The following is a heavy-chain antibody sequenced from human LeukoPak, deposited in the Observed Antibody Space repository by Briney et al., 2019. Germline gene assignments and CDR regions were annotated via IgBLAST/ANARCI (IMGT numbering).Heavy chain of an antibody. CDR2: MSGSGDST. V-gene: IGHV3-23*01. CDR1: GFTFSSYW. D-gene: IGHD3-10*01. Sequence: PGGSLRLSCAASGFTFSSYWMSWVRQAPGKGLEWVSAMSGSGDSTYYADSVKGRFTISRDNSKNTLYLQMNSLRAEDTAIYYCAKSFPYYYGSGSYYINPFDSWGQGTLVTVSS. J-gene: IGHJ4*02. CDR3: AKSFPYYYGSGSYYINPFDS.